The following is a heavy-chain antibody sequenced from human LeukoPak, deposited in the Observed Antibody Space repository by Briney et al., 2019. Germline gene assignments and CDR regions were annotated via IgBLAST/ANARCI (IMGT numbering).Heavy chain of an antibody. CDR1: GYTFTDYY. V-gene: IGHV1-2*02. J-gene: IGHJ5*02. Sequence: GASVKVSCKASGYTFTDYYLHWVRQAPGQGLQWMGWINPKSGGTSYAQVFQGRVTMTRDTSISTAYMELSRLRSDDTAVYYCAKDLRYSSSWSSGWFDPWGQGTLVTVSS. D-gene: IGHD6-13*01. CDR2: INPKSGGT. CDR3: AKDLRYSSSWSSGWFDP.